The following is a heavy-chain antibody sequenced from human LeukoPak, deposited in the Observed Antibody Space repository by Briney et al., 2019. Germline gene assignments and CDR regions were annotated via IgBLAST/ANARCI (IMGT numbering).Heavy chain of an antibody. CDR2: IIPIFGTA. J-gene: IGHJ4*02. Sequence: SVKVSCKASGGTFSSYAISWVRQAPGQGLEWMGGIIPIFGTANYAQKFQGRVTITADESTSTAYMELSSLRSEDTAVYYCAREGHYYDSSGYYWDYWGQGTLVTVSS. D-gene: IGHD3-22*01. CDR1: GGTFSSYA. V-gene: IGHV1-69*13. CDR3: AREGHYYDSSGYYWDY.